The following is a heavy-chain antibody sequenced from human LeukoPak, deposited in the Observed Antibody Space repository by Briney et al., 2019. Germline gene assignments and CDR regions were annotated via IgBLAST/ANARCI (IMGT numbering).Heavy chain of an antibody. D-gene: IGHD2-2*01. CDR1: GFTVSSNS. J-gene: IGHJ5*02. V-gene: IGHV3-66*01. CDR2: IHSAGNT. Sequence: GGSLRLSCAASGFTVSSNSMSWVCQAPGKGLEWVSVIHSAGNTYYADSVKGRFTISRDYSKNTLYLQMNSLRAEDTAVYYCARVVGSHYAFDPWGPGNVLTVPS. CDR3: ARVVGSHYAFDP.